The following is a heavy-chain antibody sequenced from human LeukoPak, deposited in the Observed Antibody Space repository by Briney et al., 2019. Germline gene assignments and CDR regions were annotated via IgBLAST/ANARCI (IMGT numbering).Heavy chain of an antibody. CDR1: GFTVSNKY. J-gene: IGHJ4*02. V-gene: IGHV3-30*02. CDR3: ARAYGDYSGFNY. CDR2: IRYDGSNK. D-gene: IGHD4-17*01. Sequence: GGSLRLSCAASGFTVSNKYMTWVRQAPGKGLEWVAFIRYDGSNKYYADSVKGRFTISRDNSKNTLFLQMNSLRAEDRAVYYCARAYGDYSGFNYWGQGTLVTVSS.